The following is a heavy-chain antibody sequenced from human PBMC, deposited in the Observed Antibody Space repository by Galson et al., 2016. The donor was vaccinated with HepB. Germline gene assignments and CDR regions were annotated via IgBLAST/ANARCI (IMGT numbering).Heavy chain of an antibody. J-gene: IGHJ3*02. CDR1: GYTFTGSF. CDR3: ARICSGATCLDAFDI. Sequence: QSGAEVKKPGASVKVSCKASGYTFTGSFIHWVRQAPGQGLEWMGWINTKSGDTNYAQKFQGWVIMTRDTSIRTTYMELSRLRPDDTAVYYCARICSGATCLDAFDIWGQGTMVTVSS. D-gene: IGHD2-15*01. V-gene: IGHV1-2*04. CDR2: INTKSGDT.